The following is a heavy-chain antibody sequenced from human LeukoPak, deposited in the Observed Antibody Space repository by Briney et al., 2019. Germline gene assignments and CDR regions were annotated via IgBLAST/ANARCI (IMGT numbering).Heavy chain of an antibody. CDR1: GFTFSSYG. CDR3: AKDYGDYAD. Sequence: PGGSLRLSCAASGFTFSSYGMHWVRQAPGKGLEWVAVISYDGSNKYYADSVKGRFTISRDNSKNTLYLQMNSLRAEDTAVYYCAKDYGDYADWGQGTLVTVSS. J-gene: IGHJ4*02. D-gene: IGHD4-17*01. V-gene: IGHV3-30*18. CDR2: ISYDGSNK.